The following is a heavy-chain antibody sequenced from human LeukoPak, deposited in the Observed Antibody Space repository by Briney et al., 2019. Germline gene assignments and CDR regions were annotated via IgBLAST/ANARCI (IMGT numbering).Heavy chain of an antibody. CDR3: ARDRSGLRGAFDI. Sequence: PGGSLRLSCAVSGFTVSSNHMNWVRQAPGKGLEWVSVIYSSDSTYYADSVKGRFTISRDNSKNTLYLQMNSLRAEDTAVYYCARDRSGLRGAFDIWGQGTMVTVSS. D-gene: IGHD3-22*01. V-gene: IGHV3-66*01. J-gene: IGHJ3*02. CDR2: IYSSDST. CDR1: GFTVSSNH.